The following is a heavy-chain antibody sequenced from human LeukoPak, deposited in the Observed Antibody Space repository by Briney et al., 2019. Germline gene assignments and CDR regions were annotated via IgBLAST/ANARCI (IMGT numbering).Heavy chain of an antibody. V-gene: IGHV3-30-3*01. J-gene: IGHJ3*02. CDR3: ATYWRYFDWLLSDI. Sequence: PGQSLRLSCAASGFTFSSIAMHWVRQAPGKGLEWGAVISYDGSTTYYADSVKGRFTISRDNSKNTLYLQMNSLRAEDTAVYYCATYWRYFDWLLSDIWGQGTMVTVSS. D-gene: IGHD3-9*01. CDR2: ISYDGSTT. CDR1: GFTFSSIA.